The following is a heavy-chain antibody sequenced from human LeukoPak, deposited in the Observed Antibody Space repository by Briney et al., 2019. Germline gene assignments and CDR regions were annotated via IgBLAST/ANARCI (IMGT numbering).Heavy chain of an antibody. CDR2: INPSGGST. CDR3: ARGAAVGQTRDY. Sequence: ASVKVSCKASGYTFTSYYMHWVRQAPGQGLEWMGIINPSGGSTSYAQKFQGRVTMTRDTSISTAYMELRSLRSDDTAVYYCARGAAVGQTRDYWGQGTLVTVSS. D-gene: IGHD6-13*01. CDR1: GYTFTSYY. J-gene: IGHJ4*02. V-gene: IGHV1-46*01.